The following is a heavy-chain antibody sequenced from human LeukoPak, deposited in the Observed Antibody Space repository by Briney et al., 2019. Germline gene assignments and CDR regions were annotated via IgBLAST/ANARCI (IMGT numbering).Heavy chain of an antibody. CDR2: ISYDGSNK. Sequence: GESLRLSCAASGFTFSSYAMHWVRQAPGKGLEWVAVISYDGSNKYYADSVKGRFTISRDNSKNTLYLQMNSLRAEDTAVYHCARVYYYGSGRPTPYYYYYFMDVWGKGTTVTVSS. D-gene: IGHD3-10*01. J-gene: IGHJ6*03. V-gene: IGHV3-30-3*01. CDR3: ARVYYYGSGRPTPYYYYYFMDV. CDR1: GFTFSSYA.